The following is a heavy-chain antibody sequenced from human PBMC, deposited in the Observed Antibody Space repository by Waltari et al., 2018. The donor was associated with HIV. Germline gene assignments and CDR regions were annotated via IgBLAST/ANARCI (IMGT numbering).Heavy chain of an antibody. CDR2: IRYDGSNK. CDR3: ARDAAPNSHTPSSSDV. D-gene: IGHD6-13*01. V-gene: IGHV3-33*01. CDR1: GFTFTKYG. J-gene: IGHJ4*02. Sequence: QVQLVESGGGVVQPGTSLRLSCAASGFTFTKYGMHWVRQAPGKGREWVTLIRYDGSNKSYADSVKCRFTISSDNSKNTLYLQMNSLRAEDTAVYYCARDAAPNSHTPSSSDVWGQGTLVTVSS.